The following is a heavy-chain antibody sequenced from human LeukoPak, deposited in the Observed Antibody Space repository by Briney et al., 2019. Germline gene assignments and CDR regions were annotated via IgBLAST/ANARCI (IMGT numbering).Heavy chain of an antibody. CDR3: ARINGGI. D-gene: IGHD2-8*01. Sequence: SETLSLTCAVYGGSFSGYYWSWIRQPPGKGLEWIGSISFDGNSYYDPSLKSRVTVSRDTSKNQFSLKVNSVTAADTAVYYCARINGGIWGQGTLVTVSS. CDR2: ISFDGNS. CDR1: GGSFSGYY. J-gene: IGHJ4*02. V-gene: IGHV4-34*01.